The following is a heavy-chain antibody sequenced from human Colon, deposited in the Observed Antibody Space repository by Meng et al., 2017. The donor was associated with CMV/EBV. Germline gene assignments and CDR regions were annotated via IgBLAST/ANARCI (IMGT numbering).Heavy chain of an antibody. Sequence: QVQLVQSGTEVKKPXAPAKVSCXASGYTFTDYYMHWVRQAPGHGLEWMGWINPNTGDTHYAQKFQGRVSMTRDTSITTVYMDLSRLTSDDTAVYYCARDGTAATRQRGFGYWGQGTLVTVSS. V-gene: IGHV1-2*02. J-gene: IGHJ4*02. D-gene: IGHD6-6*01. CDR1: GYTFTDYY. CDR2: INPNTGDT. CDR3: ARDGTAATRQRGFGY.